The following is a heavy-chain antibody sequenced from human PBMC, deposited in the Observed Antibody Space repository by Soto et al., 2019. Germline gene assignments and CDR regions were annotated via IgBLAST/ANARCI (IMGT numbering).Heavy chain of an antibody. D-gene: IGHD1-26*01. J-gene: IGHJ2*01. V-gene: IGHV3-30-3*01. Sequence: QVQLVESGGGVVQPGRSLRLSCAASVFTFSSYAMHWVRQAPGKGLEWVAVISYDGSNKYYADSVKGRFTISRDKSKNTLYLQMNSLRAEDTAVYYCAREQVGAQLGVCPFWYFDLWGRGTLVSVSS. CDR2: ISYDGSNK. CDR3: AREQVGAQLGVCPFWYFDL. CDR1: VFTFSSYA.